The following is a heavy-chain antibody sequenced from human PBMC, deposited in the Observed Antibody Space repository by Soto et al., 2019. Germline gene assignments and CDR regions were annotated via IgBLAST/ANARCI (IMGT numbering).Heavy chain of an antibody. CDR2: ISSDSRTI. CDR1: GFSLSDYA. Sequence: GGSLRLSCVASGFSLSDYAVNWVRQAPGKGLEWVSFISSDSRTIYYADSVEGRFTVSRDNARNSVSLQMDSLRDEDAAVYYCARIKLVEWFFINVDVYDMDVWGQGTPVTV. V-gene: IGHV3-48*02. J-gene: IGHJ6*02. CDR3: ARIKLVEWFFINVDVYDMDV. D-gene: IGHD3-3*01.